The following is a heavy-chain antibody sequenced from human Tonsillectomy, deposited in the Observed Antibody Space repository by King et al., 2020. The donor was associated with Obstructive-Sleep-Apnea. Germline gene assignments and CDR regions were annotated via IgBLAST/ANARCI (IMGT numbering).Heavy chain of an antibody. CDR1: RFTFSDYY. D-gene: IGHD5-24*01. Sequence: VQLVESGGGLVKPGGSLRLSCAASRFTFSDYYMSWIRQAPGKGLEWVSHISSRGTYTNYADSVKGRFTISRDNARKSLYLQMNSLRAEDTAVYYCATPTDGYKLHWGQGTLVTVSS. CDR3: ATPTDGYKLH. J-gene: IGHJ4*02. CDR2: ISSRGTYT. V-gene: IGHV3-11*06.